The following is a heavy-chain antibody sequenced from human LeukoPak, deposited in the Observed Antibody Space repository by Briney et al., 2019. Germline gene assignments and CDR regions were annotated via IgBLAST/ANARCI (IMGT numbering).Heavy chain of an antibody. CDR1: GGSINSGSSY. J-gene: IGHJ4*02. D-gene: IGHD3-22*01. CDR3: AGGFFESGGYYHHDY. V-gene: IGHV4-39*07. CDR2: IYHSGSS. Sequence: SETLSLTCTVSGGSINSGSSYWGWIRQPPGKGLEWIGSIYHSGSSYYNPSLKSRVTVSLDTSKNQLSLKVNSVTAADTAVYYCAGGFFESGGYYHHDYWGQGALVTVSS.